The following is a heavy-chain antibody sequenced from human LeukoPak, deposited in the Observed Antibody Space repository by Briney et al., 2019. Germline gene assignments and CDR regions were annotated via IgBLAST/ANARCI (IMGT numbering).Heavy chain of an antibody. V-gene: IGHV3-48*01. CDR2: ISSSSSTI. CDR3: AREVSEQLVLSYYYYYMDV. CDR1: GFTFSSYS. D-gene: IGHD6-6*01. J-gene: IGHJ6*03. Sequence: PGGSLRLSCAASGFTFSSYSMNWVRQAPGKGLEWVSYISSSSSTIYYADSVKGRFTISRDNAKNSLYLQMNSLRAEDTAVYYCAREVSEQLVLSYYYYYMDVWGKGTTVTVSS.